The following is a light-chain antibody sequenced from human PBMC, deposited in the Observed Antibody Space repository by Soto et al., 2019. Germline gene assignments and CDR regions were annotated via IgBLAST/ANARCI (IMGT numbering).Light chain of an antibody. CDR1: QSVSSN. J-gene: IGKJ5*01. CDR3: QQLNYWPRIT. Sequence: EIVMTQSPATLSVSPGERATLSCRASQSVSSNLAWYQQKPGQAPRLLIYGASTRATGIPARFSGSGSGTDFTLTISSLQSEDFAVYYCQQLNYWPRITFGQGTRLENK. V-gene: IGKV3-15*01. CDR2: GAS.